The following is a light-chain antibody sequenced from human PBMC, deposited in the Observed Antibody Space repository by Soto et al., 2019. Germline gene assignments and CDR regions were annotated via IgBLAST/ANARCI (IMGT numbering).Light chain of an antibody. J-gene: IGKJ5*01. V-gene: IGKV3-20*01. Sequence: IIMTQSPATLSVSPWERATLSCRSSQSVASDLAWYQQKPGQAPRLLIYGASIRATGIPDRFSGSGSETDFTLTISRLEPEDFALYYCQQYGSSAPITFGQGTRLEIK. CDR1: QSVASD. CDR3: QQYGSSAPIT. CDR2: GAS.